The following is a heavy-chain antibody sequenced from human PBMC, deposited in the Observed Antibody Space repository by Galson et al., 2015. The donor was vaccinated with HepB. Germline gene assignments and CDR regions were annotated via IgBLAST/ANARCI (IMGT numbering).Heavy chain of an antibody. CDR1: GGSISGSTSY. D-gene: IGHD3-9*01. J-gene: IGHJ3*02. Sequence: TLSLTCSVSGGSISGSTSYWSWVRQHPGEGLAWIGYIYYSGLTYYNPSLESRLNIVVDTSKSQFSLNLSSVTAADTAVYYCARVTGDAFDIWGQGTLVTVSS. CDR3: ARVTGDAFDI. V-gene: IGHV4-31*03. CDR2: IYYSGLT.